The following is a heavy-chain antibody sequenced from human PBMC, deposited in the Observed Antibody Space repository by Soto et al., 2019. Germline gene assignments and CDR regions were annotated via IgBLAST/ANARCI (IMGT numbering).Heavy chain of an antibody. J-gene: IGHJ6*03. CDR3: AKFLGDIVVVPAAPYYYYMDV. CDR2: ISGSGGST. Sequence: PGGSLRLSCAASGFTFSSYAMSWVRQAPGKGLEWVSAISGSGGSTYYADSVKGRFTISRDNSKNTLYLQMNSLRAEDTAVYYCAKFLGDIVVVPAAPYYYYMDVWGKGTTVTVSS. CDR1: GFTFSSYA. V-gene: IGHV3-23*01. D-gene: IGHD2-2*01.